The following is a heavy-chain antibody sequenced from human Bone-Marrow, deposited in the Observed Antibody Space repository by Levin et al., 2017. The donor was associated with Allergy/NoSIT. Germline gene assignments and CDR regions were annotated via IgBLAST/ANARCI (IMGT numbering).Heavy chain of an antibody. CDR2: VYTTGST. D-gene: IGHD2-21*01. CDR3: ARIRYFDPNNGPRPPKWWWFDV. V-gene: IGHV4-61*02. CDR1: GGSVSSANYY. J-gene: IGHJ2*01. Sequence: KSSETLSLTCTVSGGSVSSANYYWGWFRQSAGRGLEWIGRVYTTGSTKDNPSLKSRSTMSIDTSQNPFSLELTSVTAAATAVYYCARIRYFDPNNGPRPPKWWWFDVWGRGTLVTGSS.